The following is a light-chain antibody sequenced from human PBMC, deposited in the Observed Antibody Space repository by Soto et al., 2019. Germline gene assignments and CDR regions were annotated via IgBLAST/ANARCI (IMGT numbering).Light chain of an antibody. V-gene: IGKV3-20*01. CDR3: QQYGYSPRNT. CDR2: DSS. Sequence: EIVLTQSPGTLSLSPAERATLSWRASQSIRSSYLAWYQNQPGQTPRLLIYDSSNRATGIPERFSGNGSWTDLALTISRLETEDYAVYYCQQYGYSPRNTFGGGTKVDIK. J-gene: IGKJ4*01. CDR1: QSIRSSY.